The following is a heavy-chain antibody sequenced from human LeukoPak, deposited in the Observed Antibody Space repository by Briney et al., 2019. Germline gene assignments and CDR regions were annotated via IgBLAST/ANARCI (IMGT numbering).Heavy chain of an antibody. CDR2: IYPSGNS. V-gene: IGHV4-4*09. CDR1: GGSISGYY. J-gene: IGHJ4*02. CDR3: TRRTRIAAGVYNIDF. Sequence: SETLSLTCTVSGGSISGYYWNWIRQPPGKGLEWLGYIYPSGNSDYNPSLKSRVSMSVDTSKKQISLRLSSVTAAVTAVYYCTRRTRIAAGVYNIDFWGQGTLVTVSS. D-gene: IGHD6-25*01.